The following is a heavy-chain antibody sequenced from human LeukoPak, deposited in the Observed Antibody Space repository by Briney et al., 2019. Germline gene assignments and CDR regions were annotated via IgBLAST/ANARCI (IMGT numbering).Heavy chain of an antibody. Sequence: GSLRLSCAASGLTFSSYGMHWVRQAPGKGLEWVAVIWYDGSNKYYADSVKGRFTISRDNSKNTLYLQMNSLRAEDTAVYYCARVQSAYYYYYGMDVWGQGTTVTVSS. J-gene: IGHJ6*02. CDR1: GLTFSSYG. CDR2: IWYDGSNK. V-gene: IGHV3-33*01. CDR3: ARVQSAYYYYYGMDV.